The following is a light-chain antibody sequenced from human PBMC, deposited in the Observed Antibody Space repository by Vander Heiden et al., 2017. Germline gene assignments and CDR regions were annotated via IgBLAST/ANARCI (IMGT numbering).Light chain of an antibody. CDR1: RSSVWIYNL. CDR2: EVN. Sequence: QSALTHPASVSGSPRQSITIACTAGRSSVWIYNLVSWYQHHPGRASRLVIYEVNKRASGVSSRSSGSKAGRAAFPTIPGVQAEDEGEYYCCSYAGSNPLVFGGGTKLTVL. J-gene: IGLJ3*02. V-gene: IGLV2-23*02. CDR3: CSYAGSNPLV.